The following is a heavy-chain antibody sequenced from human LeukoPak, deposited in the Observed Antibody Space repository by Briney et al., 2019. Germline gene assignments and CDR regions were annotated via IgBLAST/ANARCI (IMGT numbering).Heavy chain of an antibody. D-gene: IGHD5-12*01. J-gene: IGHJ4*02. CDR2: IRGGGEK. CDR3: AKGGYDYVEVGYFDS. CDR1: GFSFSNYA. V-gene: IGHV3-23*01. Sequence: GGSLRLSCAASGFSFSNYAMSWVRQAPARGPEWVSSIRGGGEKFYADSVKGRFTLSRDDSRNTHYLQMNSLRAEDTALYYCAKGGYDYVEVGYFDSWGQGTLVTVSS.